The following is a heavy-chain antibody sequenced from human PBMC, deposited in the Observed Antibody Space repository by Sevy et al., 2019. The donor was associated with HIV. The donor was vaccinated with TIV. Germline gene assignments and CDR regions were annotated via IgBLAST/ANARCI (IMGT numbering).Heavy chain of an antibody. CDR2: FDPEDAET. CDR3: ATTKDYHESSGEPFDY. V-gene: IGHV1-24*01. Sequence: ASVKVSCKVSGSTLSQMAMHWVRQAPGKGLEWMATFDPEDAETIYTQKLQGRVTMTEDTSRDTAYMELGNLRSEDTAGYYCATTKDYHESSGEPFDYWGQGTLVTVSS. J-gene: IGHJ4*02. D-gene: IGHD3-22*01. CDR1: GSTLSQMA.